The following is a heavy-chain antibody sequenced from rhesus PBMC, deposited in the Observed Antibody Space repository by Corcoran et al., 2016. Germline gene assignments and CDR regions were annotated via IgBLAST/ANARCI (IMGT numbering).Heavy chain of an antibody. CDR3: ARQGYTDHLGGLDS. CDR2: VYGNSAST. J-gene: IGHJ6*01. CDR1: GGPISGSSH. V-gene: IGHV4-143*01. D-gene: IGHD2-39*02. Sequence: QVQLQESGPGLVKPSETLSLTCTVSGGPISGSSHWNWIPQSPGKGLEWIGAVYGNSASTNYNPALKSRVTISKDTSKNQFSLRLTSVTAADTAVYYCARQGYTDHLGGLDSWGQGVVVTVSS.